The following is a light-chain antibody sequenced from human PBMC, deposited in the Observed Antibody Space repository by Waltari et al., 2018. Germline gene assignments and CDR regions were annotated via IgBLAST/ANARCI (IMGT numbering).Light chain of an antibody. CDR1: GSHIGSNY. Sequence: QSVLTQPPSVSAAPGQKVTISCSGSGSHIGSNYVSWYQQLPGTSPKVVIYDNNRRPAGSPDRVSGSKSGTSATLGITGLQTGDEADYYCGTWDSSLSIGVFGGGTKLTVL. CDR3: GTWDSSLSIGV. J-gene: IGLJ2*01. CDR2: DNN. V-gene: IGLV1-51*01.